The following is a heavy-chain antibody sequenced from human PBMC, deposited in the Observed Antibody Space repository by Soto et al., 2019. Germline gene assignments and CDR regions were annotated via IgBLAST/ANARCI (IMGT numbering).Heavy chain of an antibody. J-gene: IGHJ4*02. D-gene: IGHD6-13*01. CDR1: GFTFSSYA. CDR3: AKDRRSPGSN. Sequence: QPGGSLRLSCAASGFTFSSYAMNWVRQAPGKGLEWVSTIIGNGGSPYYADSVKGRFTISRDNSKNTLYLQMNSLRAEDTAVYYCAKDRRSPGSNWGGGTLVTVSS. CDR2: IIGNGGSP. V-gene: IGHV3-23*01.